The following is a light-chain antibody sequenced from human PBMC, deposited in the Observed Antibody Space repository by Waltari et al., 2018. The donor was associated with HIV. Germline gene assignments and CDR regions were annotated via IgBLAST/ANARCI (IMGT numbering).Light chain of an antibody. CDR1: SGAVAARSL. Sequence: QTVVTQEPSFSVSPVGTVPPTCRFTSGAVAARSLPIWFQQTPGRAPRTLIYDTNTRSSGAPDRFSGSILGNKAALTITGAQADDECDYYCVLYMGSGIWVFGGGTKLTVL. CDR2: DTN. CDR3: VLYMGSGIWV. V-gene: IGLV8-61*01. J-gene: IGLJ3*02.